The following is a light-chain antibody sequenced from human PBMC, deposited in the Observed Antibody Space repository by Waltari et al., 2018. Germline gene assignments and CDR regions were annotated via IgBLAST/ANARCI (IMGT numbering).Light chain of an antibody. CDR2: YFSDSSS. CDR3: AIWHSSAWV. Sequence: QAVLTQPASLSASPGASVRLTCTLNSGFDVASYNIFWYQQKPGSPPRYLLYYFSDSSSHQGSGVPSLFSGSKDASSNACLFLISGLQSDDEADYHCAIWHSSAWVFGGGTRLTVL. J-gene: IGLJ3*02. V-gene: IGLV5-39*01. CDR1: SGFDVASYN.